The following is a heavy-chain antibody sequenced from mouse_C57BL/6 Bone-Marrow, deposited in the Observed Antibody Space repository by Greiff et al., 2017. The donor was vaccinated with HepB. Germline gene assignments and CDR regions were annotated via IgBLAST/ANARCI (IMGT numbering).Heavy chain of an antibody. V-gene: IGHV1-53*01. CDR1: GYTFTSYW. J-gene: IGHJ2*01. CDR3: ARKLGRGVFDY. D-gene: IGHD4-1*01. CDR2: INPSNGGT. Sequence: VKLQQPGTELVKPGASVKLSCKASGYTFTSYWMHWVKQRPGQGLEWIGNINPSNGGTNYNEKFKSKATLAVDKSSSTAYMQLSSLTSEDSAVYYCARKLGRGVFDYWGQGPTLTVSS.